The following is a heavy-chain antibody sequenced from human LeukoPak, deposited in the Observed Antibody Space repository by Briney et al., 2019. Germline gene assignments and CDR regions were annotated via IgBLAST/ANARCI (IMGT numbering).Heavy chain of an antibody. V-gene: IGHV3-7*01. J-gene: IGHJ6*02. Sequence: GGSLRLSCVASGFTFGKYWMSWVRQAPGKGLEWVANIKLDGSEKNYVDSVKGRFTISRDNAKNSLYLQMNSLRAEDTAVYYCAREGFRSHSGYYYYDMDVWGQGTTVTVSS. CDR2: IKLDGSEK. CDR3: AREGFRSHSGYYYYDMDV. CDR1: GFTFGKYW. D-gene: IGHD6-25*01.